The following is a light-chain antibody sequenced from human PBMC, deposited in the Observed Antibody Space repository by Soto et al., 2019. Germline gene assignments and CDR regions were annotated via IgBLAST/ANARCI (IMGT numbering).Light chain of an antibody. V-gene: IGKV1-39*01. Sequence: DIQLTQSPSSLPASVGDTVSITCRASQNIDMYLNWYQQKPGKAPRVLISGASNLQSGVPSRFSGSGSGTDFTLTISSLQSEDFASYFCQHTFNSPPWTFGQGTKVEIK. J-gene: IGKJ1*01. CDR2: GAS. CDR1: QNIDMY. CDR3: QHTFNSPPWT.